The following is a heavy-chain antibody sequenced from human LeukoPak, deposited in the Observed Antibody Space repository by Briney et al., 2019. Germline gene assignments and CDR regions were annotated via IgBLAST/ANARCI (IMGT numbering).Heavy chain of an antibody. Sequence: GESLKISCQGSGYSFTSYWIGWVRQLPGKGLEWMGIIYPGDSDTRYSPSFQGQVTISADKSISTAYLQWSSLKASDTAMYYCARRDYYDSSGPSDYWGQGTLVTVSS. V-gene: IGHV5-51*01. D-gene: IGHD3-22*01. CDR3: ARRDYYDSSGPSDY. CDR2: IYPGDSDT. CDR1: GYSFTSYW. J-gene: IGHJ4*02.